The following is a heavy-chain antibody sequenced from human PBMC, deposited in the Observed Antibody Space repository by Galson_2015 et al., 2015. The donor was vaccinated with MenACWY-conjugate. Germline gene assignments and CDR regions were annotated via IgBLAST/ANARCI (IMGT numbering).Heavy chain of an antibody. CDR2: IKSDGTVT. Sequence: SLRLSCAASGFAFSGFWMNWVRHVPGKGLVWVSHIKSDGTVTTYADSVKGRFTISRDNATNTLYLQMNSLRAEDTAVYYCTRDSSYSNDYWGQGTLVAVSS. V-gene: IGHV3-74*03. CDR1: GFAFSGFW. J-gene: IGHJ4*02. CDR3: TRDSSYSNDY. D-gene: IGHD6-13*01.